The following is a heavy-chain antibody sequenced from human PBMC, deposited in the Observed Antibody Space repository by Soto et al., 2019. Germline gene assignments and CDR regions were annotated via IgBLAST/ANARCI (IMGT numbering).Heavy chain of an antibody. CDR1: GGTISRYA. V-gene: IGHV1-69*13. Sequence: SVTVSCQASGGTISRYAISWVRQAPGQGLEWMGGIIPIFGTANYAQKFQGRVTITADESTSTAYMELSSLRSEDTAVYYCARAGVEYYDFWSGFDYWGQGTLVTVSS. CDR3: ARAGVEYYDFWSGFDY. CDR2: IIPIFGTA. J-gene: IGHJ4*02. D-gene: IGHD3-3*01.